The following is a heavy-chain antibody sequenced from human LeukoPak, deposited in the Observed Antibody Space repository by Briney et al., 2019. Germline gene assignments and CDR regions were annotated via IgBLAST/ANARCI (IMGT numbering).Heavy chain of an antibody. D-gene: IGHD5-18*01. J-gene: IGHJ4*02. CDR2: IKQDGSEK. V-gene: IGHV3-7*01. Sequence: GGSLRLSCAASGFTFSSYWMSWVRQAPGKGLEWVANIKQDGSEKYYVDSVKGRFTISRDNAKNSLYLQMNSLRAEDTAVYYCARDGSRGYSYGPTYYFDYWGQGTLVTVSS. CDR3: ARDGSRGYSYGPTYYFDY. CDR1: GFTFSSYW.